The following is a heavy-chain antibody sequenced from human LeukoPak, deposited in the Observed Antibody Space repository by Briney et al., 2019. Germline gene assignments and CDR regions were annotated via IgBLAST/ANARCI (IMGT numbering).Heavy chain of an antibody. Sequence: PSQTLSLTCTVSGGSISSGSYYWSWIRQPAGKGLEWIGRIYTSGSTNYNPSLKRRVTISVDTSKNQFSLKLSSVTAADTAVYYCARSRVGATFDYWGQGTLVTVSS. CDR3: ARSRVGATFDY. V-gene: IGHV4-61*02. CDR2: IYTSGST. CDR1: GGSISSGSYY. D-gene: IGHD1-26*01. J-gene: IGHJ4*02.